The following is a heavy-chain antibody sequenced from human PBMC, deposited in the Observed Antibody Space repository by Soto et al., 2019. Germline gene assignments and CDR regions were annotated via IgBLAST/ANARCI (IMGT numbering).Heavy chain of an antibody. CDR2: INPNSGGT. CDR1: GYTFTGYY. D-gene: IGHD2-2*01. J-gene: IGHJ5*02. V-gene: IGHV1-2*04. CDR3: ARGPPYCSSTSCYFRFDP. Sequence: QVQLVQSGAEVKKPGASVKVSCKASGYTFTGYYMHWVRQAPGQGLEWMGWINPNSGGTNYAQKFQGWVTMTRDTSISKAYMELSRLRSDDTAVYYCARGPPYCSSTSCYFRFDPWGQGTLVTVSS.